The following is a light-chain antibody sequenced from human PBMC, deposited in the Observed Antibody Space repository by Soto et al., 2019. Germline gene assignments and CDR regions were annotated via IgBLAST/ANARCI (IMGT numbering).Light chain of an antibody. CDR3: QQYGTSMFA. CDR1: QSARSSS. J-gene: IGKJ3*01. CDR2: GAS. Sequence: EIVLTQSPGTLSLSPGERATLSCRASQSARSSSIAWYQQKPGQAPRLLIYGASSRATGIPDRFSGSWSGTDFTLTISRLEPEGCAVYYGQQYGTSMFAFGPGNKVDMK. V-gene: IGKV3-20*01.